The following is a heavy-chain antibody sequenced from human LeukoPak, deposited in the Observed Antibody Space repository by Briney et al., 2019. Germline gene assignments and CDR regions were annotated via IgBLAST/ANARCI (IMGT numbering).Heavy chain of an antibody. D-gene: IGHD5-24*01. CDR1: GFTFSSYN. J-gene: IGHJ4*02. CDR2: ISNTGSYI. V-gene: IGHV3-21*01. Sequence: PGGSLRLSCAASGFTFSSYNMNWVRQAPGKWLEWVSPISNTGSYIYYADSVKGRFTISRDNAKNSLYLQMNSLRAEDTAVYYCATHGYNSLDYWGQGSLVTVSS. CDR3: ATHGYNSLDY.